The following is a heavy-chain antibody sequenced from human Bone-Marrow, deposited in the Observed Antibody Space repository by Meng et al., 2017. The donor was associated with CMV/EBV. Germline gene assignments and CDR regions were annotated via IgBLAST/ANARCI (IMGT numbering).Heavy chain of an antibody. D-gene: IGHD3-22*01. Sequence: SGPTLLKPTQTLTLTCTFSGFSLSTSGMRVSWIRQPPGKALEWLARIDWDDDKFYSTSLKTRLTISKDTSKNQVVLTMTNMDPVDTATYYCARDSSGYYLFDYWGQGTLVTVSS. J-gene: IGHJ4*02. CDR2: IDWDDDK. CDR1: GFSLSTSGMR. V-gene: IGHV2-70D*14. CDR3: ARDSSGYYLFDY.